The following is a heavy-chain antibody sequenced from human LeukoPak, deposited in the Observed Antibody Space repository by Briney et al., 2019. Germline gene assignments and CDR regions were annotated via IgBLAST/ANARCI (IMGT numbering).Heavy chain of an antibody. V-gene: IGHV3-30-3*01. CDR3: ARGSHRRVGAALSTLDY. Sequence: PGGSLRLSCAASGFTFSSSAMHWVRQPPGKGLEWVAIISYDGSSKYYADSLKGRLTISRDNSKNTLYLQMNSLRAEDTAVYYCARGSHRRVGAALSTLDYWGQGTLVTVSS. D-gene: IGHD2/OR15-2a*01. CDR2: ISYDGSSK. J-gene: IGHJ4*02. CDR1: GFTFSSSA.